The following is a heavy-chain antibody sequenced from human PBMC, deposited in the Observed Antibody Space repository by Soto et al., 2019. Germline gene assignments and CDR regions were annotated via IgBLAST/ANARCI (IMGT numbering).Heavy chain of an antibody. CDR1: GGSISSSSYY. Sequence: SETLSLTCTVSGGSISSSSYYWGWIRQPPGKGLEWIGSIYYSGSTYYNPSLKSRVTISVDTSKNQFSLKLSSVTAADTAVYYCARRTSRVGATNGPGYYFDEWGQGTLVTVSS. V-gene: IGHV4-39*01. CDR2: IYYSGST. D-gene: IGHD1-26*01. CDR3: ARRTSRVGATNGPGYYFDE. J-gene: IGHJ4*02.